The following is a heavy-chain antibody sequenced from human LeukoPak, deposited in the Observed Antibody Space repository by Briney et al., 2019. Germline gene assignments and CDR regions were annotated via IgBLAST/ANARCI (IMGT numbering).Heavy chain of an antibody. CDR2: IYYSGST. D-gene: IGHD1-1*01. CDR1: GGSISSYY. V-gene: IGHV4-59*01. CDR3: ARLTRRSGNYFDY. Sequence: SETLSLTCTVFGGSISSYYWSWIRQPPGKGLEWIGYIYYSGSTNYNPSLKSRVTISVDTSKNQFSLKLSSVTAADTAVYYCARLTRRSGNYFDYWGQGTLVTVSS. J-gene: IGHJ4*02.